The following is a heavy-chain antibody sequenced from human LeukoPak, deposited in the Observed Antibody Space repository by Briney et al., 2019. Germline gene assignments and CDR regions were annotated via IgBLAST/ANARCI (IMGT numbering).Heavy chain of an antibody. D-gene: IGHD3-10*01. CDR1: ASSFTFYA. CDR2: INVGNGNT. CDR3: ARAEYGLMVRGVIINSWFDP. V-gene: IGHV1-3*01. J-gene: IGHJ5*02. Sequence: ASGKLSCNASASSFTFYAMHLVREAPGQGLERVGWINVGNGNTKYSQKFQGRVTITRDTTASTAYMELSSLRSEDTAVYYCARAEYGLMVRGVIINSWFDPWGQGTLVTVSS.